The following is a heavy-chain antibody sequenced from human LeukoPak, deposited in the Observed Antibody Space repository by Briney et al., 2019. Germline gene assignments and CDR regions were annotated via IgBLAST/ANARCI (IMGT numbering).Heavy chain of an antibody. CDR2: ISTYNGNT. J-gene: IGHJ5*02. CDR1: GYTFTSYD. V-gene: IGHV1-18*01. CDR3: ATSPKGYWSSTSCLPWFGP. D-gene: IGHD2-2*01. Sequence: ASVKVSCKASGYTFTSYDISWVRQAPGQGLEWMGWISTYNGNTNFAQKLQGRVTMTTDTSTSTAYMELRGLRSDDSAVYYCATSPKGYWSSTSCLPWFGPWGQGSLVTVSS.